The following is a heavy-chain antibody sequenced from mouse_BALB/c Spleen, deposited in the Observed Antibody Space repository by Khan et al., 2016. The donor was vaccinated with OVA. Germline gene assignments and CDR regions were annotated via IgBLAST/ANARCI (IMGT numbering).Heavy chain of an antibody. D-gene: IGHD2-10*01. CDR3: ARQPYYHYNIMDY. V-gene: IGHV2-6-1*01. CDR2: IWSDGST. J-gene: IGHJ4*01. Sequence: QVQLKESGPGLVAPSQSLSITCTISGFSLTNYGVHWVRQPPGKGLEWLVVIWSDGSTTYNSDLKSRLTISKDNSKSQVFLKMNSLQTDDTAMYFGARQPYYHYNIMDYGGQGTSVTVSS. CDR1: GFSLTNYG.